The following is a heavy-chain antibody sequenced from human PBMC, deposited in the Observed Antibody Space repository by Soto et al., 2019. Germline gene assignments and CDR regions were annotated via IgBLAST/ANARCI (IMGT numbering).Heavy chain of an antibody. CDR3: AKDEFSGRYIWGSYRSNPLHDAFDI. CDR2: ISGSGGST. J-gene: IGHJ3*02. V-gene: IGHV3-23*01. CDR1: GFTFSSYA. D-gene: IGHD3-16*02. Sequence: EVQLLESGGGLVQPGGSLRLSCAASGFTFSSYAMSWVRQAPGKGLEWVSAISGSGGSTYYADSVKGRFTISRDNSKNTLYLQMNSLRAEDTAVYYCAKDEFSGRYIWGSYRSNPLHDAFDIWGQGTMVTVSS.